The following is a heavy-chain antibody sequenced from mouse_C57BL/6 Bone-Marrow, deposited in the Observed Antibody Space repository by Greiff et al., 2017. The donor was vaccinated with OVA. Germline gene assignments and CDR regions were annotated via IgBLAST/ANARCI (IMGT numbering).Heavy chain of an antibody. V-gene: IGHV1-63*01. J-gene: IGHJ4*01. Sequence: QVQLQQSGAELVRPGTSVKMSCKASGYTFTNYWIGWAKQRPGHGLEWIGDIYPGGGYTNYNEKFKGKATLTADKSSSTAYMELNSLTSEDSAVYYCARLLRHYAMDYWGQGTSVTVSS. CDR1: GYTFTNYW. CDR3: ARLLRHYAMDY. D-gene: IGHD1-1*01. CDR2: IYPGGGYT.